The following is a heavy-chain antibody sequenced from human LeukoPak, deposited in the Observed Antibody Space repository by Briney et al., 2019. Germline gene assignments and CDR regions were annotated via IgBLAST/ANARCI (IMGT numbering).Heavy chain of an antibody. J-gene: IGHJ4*02. CDR3: ASGYGGTPYHFDY. D-gene: IGHD5-12*01. V-gene: IGHV4-39*01. Sequence: SETLSLTCTVSGGSINSRAYYWDWIRQPPGKGLEWIGSIHYSGSTYYNPSFKSRVTISVDTSENQFSMKLSSVTAADTAVYYCASGYGGTPYHFDYWGQGTLVTVSS. CDR1: GGSINSRAYY. CDR2: IHYSGST.